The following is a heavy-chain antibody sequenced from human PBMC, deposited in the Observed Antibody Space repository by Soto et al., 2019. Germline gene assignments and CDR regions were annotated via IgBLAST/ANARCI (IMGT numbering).Heavy chain of an antibody. CDR1: GFTFSSYA. V-gene: IGHV3-23*01. CDR3: TKDERGPLSGSGSYSPPTPPQY. CDR2: ISGRGGST. D-gene: IGHD3-10*01. Sequence: EVQLLESGGGWVQPGGSLRLSCAASGFTFSSYAMSWVRQAPGKGLEWVSAISGRGGSTYYADSVKGRFTISRDNTKNTRYIQMSSRRAEDTAVYYCTKDERGPLSGSGSYSPPTPPQYWGQGTLVTVSS. J-gene: IGHJ4*02.